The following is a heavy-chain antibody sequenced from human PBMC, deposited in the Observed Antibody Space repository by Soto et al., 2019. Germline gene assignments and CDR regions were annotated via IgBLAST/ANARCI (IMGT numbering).Heavy chain of an antibody. D-gene: IGHD4-4*01. CDR3: ARERSYSGNLDAFDI. J-gene: IGHJ3*02. Sequence: WTWIRQPPGKGLEWIGNIHFSGRTIYNFSLKSRLTISVDTSVNQFSLRLSSVTAADTAVYYCARERSYSGNLDAFDIWGQGTMVTVS. V-gene: IGHV4-59*01. CDR2: IHFSGRT.